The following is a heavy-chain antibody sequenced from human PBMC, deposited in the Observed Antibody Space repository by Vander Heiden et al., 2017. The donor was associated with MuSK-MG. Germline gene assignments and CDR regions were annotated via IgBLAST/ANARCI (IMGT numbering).Heavy chain of an antibody. CDR1: GGSISSSGYY. CDR3: ARRDAGGDSYGYGYFDL. Sequence: QLQLQESGPGLVKPSETLSLTCTVSGGSISSSGYYWGWIRQPPGKGLEWIASIYYSGTTYYNPSLKRRVTISIDTSKKQFALKLSSVTDAETAVYYCARRDAGGDSYGYGYFDLWGRGTLVTVSS. J-gene: IGHJ2*01. V-gene: IGHV4-39*01. CDR2: IYYSGTT. D-gene: IGHD5-18*01.